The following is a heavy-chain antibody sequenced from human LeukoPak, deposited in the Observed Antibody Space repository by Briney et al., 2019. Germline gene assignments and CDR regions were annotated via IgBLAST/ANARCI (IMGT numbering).Heavy chain of an antibody. J-gene: IGHJ4*02. CDR3: ARQSGRGGSGYFEY. Sequence: ASVKVSCKASGYTFTSYGISWVRQAPGQGLEWMGWISAYNGNTNYAQKLQGRVTITTDTSTSTAYMELRSLRSDDTAVYYCARQSGRGGSGYFEYWGQGPLVTVSS. D-gene: IGHD5-12*01. CDR1: GYTFTSYG. CDR2: ISAYNGNT. V-gene: IGHV1-18*01.